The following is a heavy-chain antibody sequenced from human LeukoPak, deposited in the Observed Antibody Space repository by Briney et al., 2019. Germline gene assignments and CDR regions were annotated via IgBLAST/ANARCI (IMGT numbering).Heavy chain of an antibody. CDR3: ARKYCSSTSCLFDC. CDR2: ISSSGSSI. CDR1: GFTFSRYE. J-gene: IGHJ4*02. D-gene: IGHD2-2*01. Sequence: GGSLRLSCAASGFTFSRYEMTWVRQAPGKGLEWVSYISSSGSSIYYADSVKGRFTISRDNAKNSLYLQMNSLRAEDTAVYYCARKYCSSTSCLFDCWGQGTLVTVSS. V-gene: IGHV3-48*03.